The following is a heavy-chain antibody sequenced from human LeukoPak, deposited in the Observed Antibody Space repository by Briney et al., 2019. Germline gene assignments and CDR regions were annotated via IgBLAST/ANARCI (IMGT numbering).Heavy chain of an antibody. CDR2: ISSSSSYI. V-gene: IGHV3-21*01. J-gene: IGHJ3*02. D-gene: IGHD3-3*01. CDR3: ARDIGILRFLEWQPEIAFDI. CDR1: GFKFTTFA. Sequence: GGSLRLSCAASGFKFTTFAMTWVRQAPGKGLEWVSSISSSSSYIYYADSVKGRFTISRDNAKNSLYLQMNSLRAEDTAVYYCARDIGILRFLEWQPEIAFDIWGQGTMVTVSS.